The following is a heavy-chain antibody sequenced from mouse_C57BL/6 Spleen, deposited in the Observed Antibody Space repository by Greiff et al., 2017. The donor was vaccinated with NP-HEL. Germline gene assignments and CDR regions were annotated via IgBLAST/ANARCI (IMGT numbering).Heavy chain of an antibody. J-gene: IGHJ4*01. D-gene: IGHD2-5*01. CDR3: ARGDSNQRYYAMDY. V-gene: IGHV1-50*01. CDR2: IDPSDSYT. Sequence: QVQLQQPGAELVKPGASVKLSCKASGYTFTSYWMQWVKQRPGQGLEWIGEIDPSDSYTNYNQKFKGKATLTVDTSSSTAYMQLSSLTSEDSAVYYCARGDSNQRYYAMDYWGQGTSVTVSS. CDR1: GYTFTSYW.